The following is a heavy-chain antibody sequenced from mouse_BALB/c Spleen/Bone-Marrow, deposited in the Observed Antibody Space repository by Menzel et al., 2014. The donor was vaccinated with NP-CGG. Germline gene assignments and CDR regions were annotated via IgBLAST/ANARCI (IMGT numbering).Heavy chain of an antibody. D-gene: IGHD2-10*02. J-gene: IGHJ2*01. CDR1: GFTFSSSI. V-gene: IGHV5-6-4*01. Sequence: DVMLVESGGGLVKPGGSLKLSCSASGFTFSSSIMSWVRQTPEKRLEWVATISTGGTYTYYPDSVKGRFTISGDNAKNTLYLQMSSLKSEDTAMYYCSRGYGNCFDYWGQGTTLTVSS. CDR3: SRGYGNCFDY. CDR2: ISTGGTYT.